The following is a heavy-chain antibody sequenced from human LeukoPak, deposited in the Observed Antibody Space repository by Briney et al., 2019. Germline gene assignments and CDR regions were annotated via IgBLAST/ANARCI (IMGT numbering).Heavy chain of an antibody. CDR3: ANLMPPVVFDARYSAFDI. CDR2: ISYDGSNK. J-gene: IGHJ3*02. CDR1: GLTFSNFG. V-gene: IGHV3-30*18. D-gene: IGHD1-26*01. Sequence: GGSLRLSCAASGLTFSNFGMHWVRQAPGKGLEWVAVISYDGSNKYYADSVKGRFTISRDNSKNTLYLQMNSLRAEDTAVYYCANLMPPVVFDARYSAFDIWGQGTMVTVSS.